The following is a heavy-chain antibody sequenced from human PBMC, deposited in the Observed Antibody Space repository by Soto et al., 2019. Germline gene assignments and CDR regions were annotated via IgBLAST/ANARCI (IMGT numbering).Heavy chain of an antibody. Sequence: DVQLLESGGGLVQPGGSLRLSCAASGFSFSSYAMSWVRQAPGKGLEWVSGIFGRGGSTNYADSVKGRFTISRDNSKNALWLHMNRLRAEDTAVYYCAKDRGFSRLGLDSWGQGTVVTVSA. V-gene: IGHV3-23*01. CDR2: IFGRGGST. D-gene: IGHD5-18*01. J-gene: IGHJ4*02. CDR3: AKDRGFSRLGLDS. CDR1: GFSFSSYA.